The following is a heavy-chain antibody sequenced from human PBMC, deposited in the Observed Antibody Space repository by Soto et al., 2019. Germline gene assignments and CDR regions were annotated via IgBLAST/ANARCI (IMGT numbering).Heavy chain of an antibody. J-gene: IGHJ4*02. D-gene: IGHD2-2*01. CDR2: INSDGSST. CDR1: GFTFSSYW. V-gene: IGHV3-74*01. Sequence: GGSLRLSCAASGFTFSSYWMHWVRQAPGKGLVWVSRINSDGSSTSYADSVKGRFTISRDNAKNTLYLQMNSLRAEDTAVYYCARGYCSSTSCSELDYWGQGTLVTVSS. CDR3: ARGYCSSTSCSELDY.